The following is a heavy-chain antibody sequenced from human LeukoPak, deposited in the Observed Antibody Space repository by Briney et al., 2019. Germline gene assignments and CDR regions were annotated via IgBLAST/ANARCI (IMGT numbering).Heavy chain of an antibody. J-gene: IGHJ5*02. V-gene: IGHV4-34*01. CDR1: GGSFSGYY. D-gene: IGHD6-13*01. CDR2: INHSGST. CDR3: ARGSTAAAGTGVWFGP. Sequence: PSETLSLTCAVYGGSFSGYYWSWIRQPPGKGLQWIGEINHSGSTNYNPSLKSRVTISVDTSKNQFSLKLSSVTAADTAVYYCARGSTAAAGTGVWFGPWGQGTLVTVSS.